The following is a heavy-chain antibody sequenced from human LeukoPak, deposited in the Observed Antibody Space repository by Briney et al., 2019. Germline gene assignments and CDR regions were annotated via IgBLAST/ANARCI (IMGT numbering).Heavy chain of an antibody. Sequence: GRSLRLSCAASGFTFSSYGMHWVRQAPGKGLEWVAVISYDGSNKYYADSVKGRFTISRDNSKNTLYLQMHSLRAEDTAVYYCAKDHGHFDYWGQGTLVTVSS. CDR2: ISYDGSNK. V-gene: IGHV3-30*18. J-gene: IGHJ4*02. CDR3: AKDHGHFDY. D-gene: IGHD3/OR15-3a*01. CDR1: GFTFSSYG.